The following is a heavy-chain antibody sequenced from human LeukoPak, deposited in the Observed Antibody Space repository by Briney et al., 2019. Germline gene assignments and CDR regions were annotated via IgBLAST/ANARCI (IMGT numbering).Heavy chain of an antibody. CDR3: ARGASTPRPYYFDY. CDR1: GGSFSGYY. Sequence: PSETLSLTCAVYGGSFSGYYWSWIRQPPGKGLEWIGEINHSGSTNYNPSLKSRVTISVDTSKNQFSLKLSSVTAADTAVYYCARGASTPRPYYFDYWGQGTLVTVSP. D-gene: IGHD2-2*01. J-gene: IGHJ4*02. V-gene: IGHV4-34*01. CDR2: INHSGST.